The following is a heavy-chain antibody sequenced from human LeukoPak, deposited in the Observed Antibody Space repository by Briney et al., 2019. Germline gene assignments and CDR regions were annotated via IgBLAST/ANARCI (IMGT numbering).Heavy chain of an antibody. D-gene: IGHD3-10*01. V-gene: IGHV3-30*02. CDR1: GFTFSSYG. Sequence: GGSLRLSCAASGFTFSSYGMHWVRQAPGKGLEWVAFIRYDGSNKYYADSVKGRFTISRDNSKNTLYLQMNSLRAEDTAVYYCAKSREWFGELWRAFDIWGQGTMVTVSS. J-gene: IGHJ3*02. CDR2: IRYDGSNK. CDR3: AKSREWFGELWRAFDI.